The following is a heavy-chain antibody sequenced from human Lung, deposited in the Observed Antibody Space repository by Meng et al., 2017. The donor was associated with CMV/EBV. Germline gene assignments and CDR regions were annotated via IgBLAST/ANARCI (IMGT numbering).Heavy chain of an antibody. J-gene: IGHJ6*02. Sequence: LXCTVSGGSIRSTSYYWGWIRQPPGKELEWIGSIFYDGNTYYNPSLKSRVTISVDTSKNQFSVTLSSVTAADTAVYYCASFCMWGTGYYYYGMAVWXQGTTVTVSS. D-gene: IGHD2-8*02. V-gene: IGHV4-39*01. CDR3: ASFCMWGTGYYYYGMAV. CDR2: IFYDGNT. CDR1: GGSIRSTSYY.